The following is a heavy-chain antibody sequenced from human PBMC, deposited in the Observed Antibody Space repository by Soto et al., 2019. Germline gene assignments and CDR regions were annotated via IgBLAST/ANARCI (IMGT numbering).Heavy chain of an antibody. Sequence: GSLRLSCXASGFTFRTYGMHWVRQAPGEGLEWVADISSDATKKHYADSVKGRFTISRDNSKNTLYLQMISLRTEDTAVYYCAKEAPGGWHFFDTWGQGTLVTVSS. CDR3: AKEAPGGWHFFDT. V-gene: IGHV3-30*18. CDR2: ISSDATKK. D-gene: IGHD6-19*01. CDR1: GFTFRTYG. J-gene: IGHJ4*02.